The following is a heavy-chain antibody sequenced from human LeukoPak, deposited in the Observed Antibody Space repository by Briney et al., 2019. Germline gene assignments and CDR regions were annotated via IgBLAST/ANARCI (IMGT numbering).Heavy chain of an antibody. D-gene: IGHD3-22*01. CDR3: ARDKTTYYYDSSGYSNSMDV. V-gene: IGHV1-46*01. CDR1: GYTFTSYY. J-gene: IGHJ6*02. CDR2: INPSGGST. Sequence: EASVKVSCKASGYTFTSYYMHWVRQAPGHGLEWMGIINPSGGSTSYAQKFQGRVTMTRDTSTSTVYMELSSLRSEDTAVYYCARDKTTYYYDSSGYSNSMDVWGQGTTVTVSS.